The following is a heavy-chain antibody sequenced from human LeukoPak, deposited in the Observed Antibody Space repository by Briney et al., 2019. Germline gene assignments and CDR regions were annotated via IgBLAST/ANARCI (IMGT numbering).Heavy chain of an antibody. Sequence: SSMKVSRKASGGTFSSYAISWVRQAPGQGLEWMGGIIPIFGTANYAQKFQGRVTITADESTSTAYMELSSLRSEDTAVYYCARDLSTTGLVPHYYYYMDVWGKGTTVTVSS. V-gene: IGHV1-69*01. CDR3: ARDLSTTGLVPHYYYYMDV. D-gene: IGHD1-1*01. CDR2: IIPIFGTA. CDR1: GGTFSSYA. J-gene: IGHJ6*03.